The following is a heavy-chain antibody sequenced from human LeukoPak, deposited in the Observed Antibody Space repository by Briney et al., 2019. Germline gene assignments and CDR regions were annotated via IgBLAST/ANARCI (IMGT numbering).Heavy chain of an antibody. Sequence: GGSLRLSCAAFGFTFSSYSMNRVRQAPGKGLEWVSSISSSSSYIYYADSVKGRFTISRDNAKNSLYLQMNSLRAEDTAVYYCARDPMYYDILTGYSPYYFDYWGQGTLVTVSS. J-gene: IGHJ4*02. CDR1: GFTFSSYS. D-gene: IGHD3-9*01. CDR3: ARDPMYYDILTGYSPYYFDY. V-gene: IGHV3-21*01. CDR2: ISSSSSYI.